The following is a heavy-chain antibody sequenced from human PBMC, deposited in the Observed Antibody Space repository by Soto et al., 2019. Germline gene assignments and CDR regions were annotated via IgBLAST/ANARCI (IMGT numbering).Heavy chain of an antibody. CDR2: IRSKAYGGTT. D-gene: IGHD3-3*01. V-gene: IGHV3-49*04. J-gene: IGHJ6*02. Sequence: PGGSLRLSCTASGFTFGDYAMRWVRQAPGKGLEWVGFIRSKAYGGTTEYAASVKGRFTISRDGSKSIAYLQMNSLKTEDTAVYYCTRDFWSGYYNRYYYGMDVWGQGTTVTVSS. CDR1: GFTFGDYA. CDR3: TRDFWSGYYNRYYYGMDV.